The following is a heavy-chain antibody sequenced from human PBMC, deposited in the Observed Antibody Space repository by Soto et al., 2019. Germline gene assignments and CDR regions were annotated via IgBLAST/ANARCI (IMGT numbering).Heavy chain of an antibody. J-gene: IGHJ4*02. Sequence: QVQLVESGGGVVQPGRSLRLSCAASGFTFSSYAMHWVRQAPGKGLEWVAVISYDGSNKYYADSVKGRLTISRDNSKNTLYLQMNILRAEDTAVYYCARAGGLLLDYWGQGTMVTVSS. D-gene: IGHD2-15*01. CDR2: ISYDGSNK. CDR3: ARAGGLLLDY. V-gene: IGHV3-30-3*01. CDR1: GFTFSSYA.